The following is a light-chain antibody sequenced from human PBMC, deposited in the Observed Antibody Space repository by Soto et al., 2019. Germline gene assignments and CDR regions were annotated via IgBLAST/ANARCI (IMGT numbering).Light chain of an antibody. J-gene: IGKJ1*01. V-gene: IGKV1-39*01. CDR2: AAS. CDR1: QSISSY. Sequence: DLQMTQSPSSLSASVGDRVTITCRASQSISSYLNWYQQKPGKAPKLLIDAASSFQSSIPSRFSGSGSGRDFTRTISTLQPAEFAAYYCHQSYSPPQTFGQGTKVESK. CDR3: HQSYSPPQT.